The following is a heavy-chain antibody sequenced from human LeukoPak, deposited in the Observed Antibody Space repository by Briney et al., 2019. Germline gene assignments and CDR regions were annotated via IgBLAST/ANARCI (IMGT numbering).Heavy chain of an antibody. Sequence: GGALRLSCAASGFNFMRYAMSWVRQAPGKGLEWVSSVSTDGDTYYTDSVKGRFTISRDNSKNTLYLQMNSLRAEDTAVYYCAKSPVLRFLEWSYWGQGTLVTVSS. V-gene: IGHV3-23*01. CDR2: VSTDGDT. J-gene: IGHJ4*02. CDR3: AKSPVLRFLEWSY. D-gene: IGHD3-3*01. CDR1: GFNFMRYA.